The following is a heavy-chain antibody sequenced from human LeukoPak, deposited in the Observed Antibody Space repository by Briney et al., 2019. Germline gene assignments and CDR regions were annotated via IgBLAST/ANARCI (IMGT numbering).Heavy chain of an antibody. J-gene: IGHJ4*02. D-gene: IGHD4-17*01. CDR3: TTLLYGDYVSAGETRN. CDR2: IKSKTDGGTT. CDR1: GFTFSNAW. V-gene: IGHV3-15*01. Sequence: GGSLRLSRAASGFTFSNAWMSWVRQAPGKGLEWVGRIKSKTDGGTTDYAAPVKGRFTISRDDSKNTLYLQMNSLKTEDTAVYYCTTLLYGDYVSAGETRNWGQGTLVTVSS.